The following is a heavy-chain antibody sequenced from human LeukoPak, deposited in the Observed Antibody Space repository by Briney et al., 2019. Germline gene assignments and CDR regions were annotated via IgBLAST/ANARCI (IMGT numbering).Heavy chain of an antibody. CDR2: INHSGST. CDR1: GGSFSGYY. CDR3: ARKAIVVVPAAIRYYYYYYMDV. D-gene: IGHD2-2*01. Sequence: PSETLSLTCAVYGGSFSGYYWSWIRQPPGKGLEWIGEINHSGSTNYNPSLKSRVTISVDTSKNQFSLKLSSVTAADTAVYYCARKAIVVVPAAIRYYYYYYMDVWGKGTTVTVSS. J-gene: IGHJ6*03. V-gene: IGHV4-34*01.